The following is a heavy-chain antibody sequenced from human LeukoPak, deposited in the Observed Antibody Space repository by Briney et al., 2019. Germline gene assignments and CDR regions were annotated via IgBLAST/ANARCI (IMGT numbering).Heavy chain of an antibody. V-gene: IGHV3-53*01. D-gene: IGHD3-22*01. CDR1: GFTVSSNY. CDR2: IYSGGST. J-gene: IGHJ4*02. CDR3: ARTMYYYDSSGYHYYY. Sequence: GGSLRLSCAASGFTVSSNYMSWVGQAPGKGLEGVSVIYSGGSTYYADSVKGGFTISRDNSKNTLYLQMNSLRAEDTAVYYCARTMYYYDSSGYHYYYWGQGTLVTVSS.